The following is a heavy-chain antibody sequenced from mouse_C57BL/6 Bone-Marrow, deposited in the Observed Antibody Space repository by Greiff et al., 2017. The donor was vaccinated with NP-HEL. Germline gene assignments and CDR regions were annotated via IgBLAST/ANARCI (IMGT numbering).Heavy chain of an antibody. CDR1: GYTFTSYW. D-gene: IGHD1-1*01. CDR2: INPSSGYT. Sequence: QVQLQQSGAELAKPGASVKLSCKASGYTFTSYWMHWVKQRPGQGLEWIGYINPSSGYTKYNQKFKDKATLTADKSSSTAYMQLSSLTYEDSAVYYCARSIITTVVEVDYWGQGTTLTGSS. CDR3: ARSIITTVVEVDY. V-gene: IGHV1-7*01. J-gene: IGHJ2*01.